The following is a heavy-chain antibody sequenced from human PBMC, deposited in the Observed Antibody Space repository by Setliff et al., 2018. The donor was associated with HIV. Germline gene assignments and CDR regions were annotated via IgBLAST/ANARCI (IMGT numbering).Heavy chain of an antibody. CDR3: ARSLRLGAEKYFDS. CDR2: IYYSGST. V-gene: IGHV4-31*03. Sequence: SETLSLTCTVSGGSVNSGDYYWTWIRQHPGKGLEWLGYIYYSGSTFYNPSLTSRGVISMDTSKNQFFLILNSVTAADTALYYCARSLRLGAEKYFDSWGQGALVTVSS. D-gene: IGHD3-16*01. J-gene: IGHJ4*02. CDR1: GGSVNSGDYY.